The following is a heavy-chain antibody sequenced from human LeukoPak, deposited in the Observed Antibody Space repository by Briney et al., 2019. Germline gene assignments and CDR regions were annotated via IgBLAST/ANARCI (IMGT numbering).Heavy chain of an antibody. CDR3: ARASGNYYDSSGYYRTPPRFDY. CDR2: IIPIFGTA. J-gene: IGHJ4*02. D-gene: IGHD3-22*01. V-gene: IGHV1-69*05. Sequence: GASVKVSCKASGGTFSSYAISWVRQAPRQGLEWMGGIIPIFGTANYAQKFQGRVTITTDESTSTAYMELSSLRSEDTAVYYCARASGNYYDSSGYYRTPPRFDYWGQGTLVTVSS. CDR1: GGTFSSYA.